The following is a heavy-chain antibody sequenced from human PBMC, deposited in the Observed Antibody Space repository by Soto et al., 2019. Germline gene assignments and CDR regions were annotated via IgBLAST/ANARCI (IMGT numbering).Heavy chain of an antibody. CDR3: AKERDAFDI. Sequence: QVQLVESGGGVVQPGRSLRLSCAASGFTFSSYGMHWVRQAPGKGLEWVAVISYDGSNKYYADSVKGRFTISRDNSKNTLYLQMNSLRAEDTAVYYCAKERDAFDIWAQGTMVTVSS. CDR1: GFTFSSYG. J-gene: IGHJ3*02. CDR2: ISYDGSNK. V-gene: IGHV3-30*18.